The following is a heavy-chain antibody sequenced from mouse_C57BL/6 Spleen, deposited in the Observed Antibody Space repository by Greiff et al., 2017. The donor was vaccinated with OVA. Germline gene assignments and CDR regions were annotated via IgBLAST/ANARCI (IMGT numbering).Heavy chain of an antibody. Sequence: VHVKQSGAELVKPGASVKLSCTASGFNIKDYYMHWVKQRTEQGLEWIGRIDPEDGATKYAPKFQGKATITADTSSNTAYLQLSSLTSEDTAVYYCARAGYMGAMDYWGQGTSVTVSS. CDR2: IDPEDGAT. V-gene: IGHV14-2*01. J-gene: IGHJ4*01. D-gene: IGHD1-1*02. CDR1: GFNIKDYY. CDR3: ARAGYMGAMDY.